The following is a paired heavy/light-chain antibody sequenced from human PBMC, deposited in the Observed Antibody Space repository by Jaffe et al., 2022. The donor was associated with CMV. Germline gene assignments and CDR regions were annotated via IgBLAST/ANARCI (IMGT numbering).Light chain of an antibody. CDR1: SGINVGTYR. CDR2: YKSDSDK. V-gene: IGLV5-45*03. Sequence: QAVLTQPSSLSASPGASASLTCTLRSGINVGTYRIYWYQQKPGSPPQYLLRYKSDSDKQQGSGVPSRFSGSKDASANAGILLISGLQSEDEADYYCMIWHSSAWVFGGGTKLTVL. CDR3: MIWHSSAWV. J-gene: IGLJ3*02.
Heavy chain of an antibody. CDR2: ISGSGGST. J-gene: IGHJ6*02. D-gene: IGHD2-15*01. CDR3: AKQEKGYCSGGSCYSPSIGDYYGMDV. V-gene: IGHV3-23*01. Sequence: EVQLLESGGGLVQPGGSLRLSCAASGFTFSSYAMSWVRQAPGKGLEWVSAISGSGGSTYYADSVKGRFTISRDNSKNTLYLQMNSLRAEDTAVYYCAKQEKGYCSGGSCYSPSIGDYYGMDVWGQGTTVTVSS. CDR1: GFTFSSYA.